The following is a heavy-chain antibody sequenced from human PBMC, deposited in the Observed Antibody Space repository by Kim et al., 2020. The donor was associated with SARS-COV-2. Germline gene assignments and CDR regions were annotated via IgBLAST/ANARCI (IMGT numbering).Heavy chain of an antibody. Sequence: GGSLRLSCAASGFTFSSYGMHWVRQAPGKGLEWVAVISYDGSNKYYADSVKGRFTISRDNSKNTLYLQMNSLRAEDTAVYYCAKERGDIVVVWPLDYWG. CDR1: GFTFSSYG. V-gene: IGHV3-30*18. D-gene: IGHD2-2*01. CDR2: ISYDGSNK. J-gene: IGHJ4*01. CDR3: AKERGDIVVVWPLDY.